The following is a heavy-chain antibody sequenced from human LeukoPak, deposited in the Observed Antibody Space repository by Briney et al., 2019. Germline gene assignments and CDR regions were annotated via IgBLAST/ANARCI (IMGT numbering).Heavy chain of an antibody. Sequence: GGSLRLSCAASGFTFSNYWMHWVRQVPGKGLVWVSRIKSDGSSTTYADSVKGRFSISRDNSKNTLYLQMNSLRAEDTAVYYCARDNEIGTYSYGYQGYWGQGTLVTVSS. D-gene: IGHD5-18*01. J-gene: IGHJ4*02. CDR1: GFTFSNYW. V-gene: IGHV3-74*01. CDR3: ARDNEIGTYSYGYQGY. CDR2: IKSDGSST.